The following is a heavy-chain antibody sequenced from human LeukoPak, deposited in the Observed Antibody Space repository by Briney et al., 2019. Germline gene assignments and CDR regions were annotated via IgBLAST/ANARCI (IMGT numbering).Heavy chain of an antibody. V-gene: IGHV3-30*18. J-gene: IGHJ6*02. CDR3: AKDQYGSDYYYGMDV. CDR1: GFTFSSDV. Sequence: TGGSLRLSCAGSGFTFSSDVMYWGRQAPGQGLKWGAVISYDGSNKYQADSVKGRFTISRDNSKNTLYLQMNSLRAEDTAVYYCAKDQYGSDYYYGMDVWGQGTTVTVSS. CDR2: ISYDGSNK. D-gene: IGHD5-24*01.